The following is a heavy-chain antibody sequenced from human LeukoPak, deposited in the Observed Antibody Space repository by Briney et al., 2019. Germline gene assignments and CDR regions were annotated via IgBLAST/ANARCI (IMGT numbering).Heavy chain of an antibody. Sequence: ASVRVSCKASGYTFTSYAMNWVRQAPGQGLEWMGWINTNTGNPTYAQGFTGRFVFSLDASVSTAYLQISSLKAEDTAVYYCARDLTMIVVAIGYWGQGTLVTVSS. D-gene: IGHD3-22*01. CDR1: GYTFTSYA. CDR2: INTNTGNP. CDR3: ARDLTMIVVAIGY. V-gene: IGHV7-4-1*02. J-gene: IGHJ4*02.